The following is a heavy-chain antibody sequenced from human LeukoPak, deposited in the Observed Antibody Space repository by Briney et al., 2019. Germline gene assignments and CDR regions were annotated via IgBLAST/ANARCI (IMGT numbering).Heavy chain of an antibody. J-gene: IGHJ4*02. CDR3: ARRDSRVNDY. Sequence: SETLSLTCTVSGGSISSSSYYWGWIRQPPGKGLEWIGSIYYSGSTYYNPSLKSRVTISVDTSKNQFSLKLSSVTAADTAVYYCARRDSRVNDYWGQGTLVTVSS. V-gene: IGHV4-39*01. D-gene: IGHD3-22*01. CDR1: GGSISSSSYY. CDR2: IYYSGST.